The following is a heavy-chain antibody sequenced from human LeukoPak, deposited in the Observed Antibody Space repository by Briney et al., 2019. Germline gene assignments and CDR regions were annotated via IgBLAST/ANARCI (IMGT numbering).Heavy chain of an antibody. V-gene: IGHV4-39*01. J-gene: IGHJ4*02. CDR3: ARHQRNGVSIAAAGFDY. CDR1: GGSISSSSYY. CDR2: IYYSGST. D-gene: IGHD6-13*01. Sequence: SETLSLTCTVSGGSISSSSYYWGWIRQPPGKGLEWIGSIYYSGSTYYNPSLKSRVTISVDTSKNQFSLKLSSVTAADTAVYYCARHQRNGVSIAAAGFDYWGQGTLVTVSS.